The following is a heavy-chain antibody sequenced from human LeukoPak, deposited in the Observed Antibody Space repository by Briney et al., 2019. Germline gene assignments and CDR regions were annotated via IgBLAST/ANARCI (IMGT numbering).Heavy chain of an antibody. J-gene: IGHJ4*02. Sequence: GESLKISCKGSGYSSTSYWIGWVRQMPRKGLEWMGIIYPGDSDTRYSPSFQGQVTISADKSISTAYLQWSSLKASDTAMYYCARHPAWYSSGWAPDYWGQGTLVTVSS. CDR2: IYPGDSDT. D-gene: IGHD6-19*01. CDR3: ARHPAWYSSGWAPDY. V-gene: IGHV5-51*01. CDR1: GYSSTSYW.